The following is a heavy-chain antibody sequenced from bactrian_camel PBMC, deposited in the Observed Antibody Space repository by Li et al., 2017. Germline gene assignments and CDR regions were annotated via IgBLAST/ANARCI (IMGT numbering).Heavy chain of an antibody. CDR2: IDRHGRT. J-gene: IGHJ6*01. CDR1: GWMYSNYC. Sequence: HVQLVESGGDSVQAGGSLRLFCSASGWMYSNYCMGWFRQAPGKEREGVASIDRHGRTKTDYADSDYVAFVKGRFTISRDDIKNTVTLQMSRLTQEDSAMYYCAANPDYGYCGDGSWAYTSWGQGTQVTVS. CDR3: AANPDYGYCGDGSWAYTS. D-gene: IGHD4*01. V-gene: IGHV3S53*01.